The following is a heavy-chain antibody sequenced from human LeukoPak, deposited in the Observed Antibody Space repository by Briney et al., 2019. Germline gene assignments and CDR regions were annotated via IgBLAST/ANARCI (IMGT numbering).Heavy chain of an antibody. V-gene: IGHV4-39*07. CDR2: IYYSGST. CDR1: GGSISSSSYY. D-gene: IGHD1-26*01. J-gene: IGHJ5*02. Sequence: SETLSLTCTVSGGSISSSSYYWGWIRQPPGKGLEWIGSIYYSGSTYYNPSLKSRVTISVDTSKNQFSLKLSSVTAADTAVYYCARLDRKELPNLWGQGTLVTVSS. CDR3: ARLDRKELPNL.